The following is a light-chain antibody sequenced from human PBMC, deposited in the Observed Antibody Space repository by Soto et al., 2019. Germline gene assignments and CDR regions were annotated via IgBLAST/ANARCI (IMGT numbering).Light chain of an antibody. V-gene: IGKV1D-8*01. J-gene: IGKJ1*01. CDR2: AAS. CDR1: QCISSY. Sequence: VIWMTQSPSLLSASTGDRVTISCRMSQCISSYLAWYQQKPGKAPELLIYAASTLQSGVPSRFSGSGSGTDFTLTISCLQSEDFATYYCQQYYSFPWTFGQGTKVDSK. CDR3: QQYYSFPWT.